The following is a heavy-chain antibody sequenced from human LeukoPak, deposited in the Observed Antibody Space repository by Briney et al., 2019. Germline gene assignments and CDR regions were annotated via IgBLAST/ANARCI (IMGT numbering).Heavy chain of an antibody. CDR1: GFSDAW. CDR3: STDYSSGWYAH. Sequence: GGSLRLSCATSGFSDAWMSWVRQAPGKGLEWIGRIKNKPDGGTTDYAAPVKGRFSISRDYLQMNSLKTDDTAVYYCSTDYSSGWYAHWGQGTLVTVSS. D-gene: IGHD3-22*01. CDR2: IKNKPDGGTT. J-gene: IGHJ5*02. V-gene: IGHV3-15*05.